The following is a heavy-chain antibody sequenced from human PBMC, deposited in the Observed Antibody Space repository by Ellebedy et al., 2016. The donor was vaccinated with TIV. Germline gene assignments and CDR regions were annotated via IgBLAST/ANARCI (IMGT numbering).Heavy chain of an antibody. D-gene: IGHD3-3*01. V-gene: IGHV3-74*01. J-gene: IGHJ3*02. CDR1: GFTFSKYW. CDR3: VRGPITGAFDI. CDR2: INEDGSIT. Sequence: HTGGSLRLSCAASGFTFSKYWIHWVRQAPGKGLLWVSRINEDGSITNYADSVKGRFTISRDNAHNTLYLQMKRLRAEDTAVYYCVRGPITGAFDIWGQGTAVTVSS.